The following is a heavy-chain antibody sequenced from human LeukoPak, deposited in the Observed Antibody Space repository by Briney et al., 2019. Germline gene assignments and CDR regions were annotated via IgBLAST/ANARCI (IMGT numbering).Heavy chain of an antibody. CDR1: GGTFSSYA. D-gene: IGHD5-24*01. Sequence: SVKVSCKASGGTFSSYAISWVRQAPGQGLEWMGGIIPIFGTANYAQKFQGRVTITADNSTSTAYMELSSLRSEDTAVYYCARVRWLRVPWFDPWGQGTLVTVSS. V-gene: IGHV1-69*06. CDR3: ARVRWLRVPWFDP. J-gene: IGHJ5*02. CDR2: IIPIFGTA.